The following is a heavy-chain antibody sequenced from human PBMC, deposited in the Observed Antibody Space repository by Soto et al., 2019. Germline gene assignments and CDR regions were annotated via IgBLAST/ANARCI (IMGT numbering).Heavy chain of an antibody. V-gene: IGHV4-59*01. D-gene: IGHD3-22*01. Sequence: SETLSLTCTVSGGSISSYYWSWIRQPPGKGLEWIGYIYYSGSTNYNPSLKSRVTISVDTSKNQFSLKLSSVTAADTAVYYCARVSKFYYDSSGYPPYFDYWGQGTLVTVSS. CDR1: GGSISSYY. J-gene: IGHJ4*02. CDR3: ARVSKFYYDSSGYPPYFDY. CDR2: IYYSGST.